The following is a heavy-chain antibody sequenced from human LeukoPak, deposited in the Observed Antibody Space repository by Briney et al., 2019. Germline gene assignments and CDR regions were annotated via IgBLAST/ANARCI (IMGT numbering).Heavy chain of an antibody. CDR2: IKQDGSEK. V-gene: IGHV3-7*01. CDR3: VRDMSRESIFDY. Sequence: GGSLRLSCAVSGFTFSRYWMSWVRQTPEKGLEWVANIKQDGSEKYYVDSVKGRFTISRDNDKDSLFLQMNSLRVEDTAVYYCVRDMSRESIFDYWGQGTLVIVSS. J-gene: IGHJ4*02. D-gene: IGHD3-16*01. CDR1: GFTFSRYW.